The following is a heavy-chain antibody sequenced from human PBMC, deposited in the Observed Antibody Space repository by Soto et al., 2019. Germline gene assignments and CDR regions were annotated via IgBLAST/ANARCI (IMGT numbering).Heavy chain of an antibody. CDR1: GGTFSSYA. V-gene: IGHV1-69*01. D-gene: IGHD5-12*01. Sequence: QVQLVQSGAEVKKPGSSVKVSCKASGGTFSSYAISWVRQAPGQGLEWMGGIIPIFGTANYAQKFQGRVTITPDESTSTAYMELSSLRSEDTAVYYCARGRVEMATIRGGGWYFDLWGRGTLVTVSS. J-gene: IGHJ2*01. CDR3: ARGRVEMATIRGGGWYFDL. CDR2: IIPIFGTA.